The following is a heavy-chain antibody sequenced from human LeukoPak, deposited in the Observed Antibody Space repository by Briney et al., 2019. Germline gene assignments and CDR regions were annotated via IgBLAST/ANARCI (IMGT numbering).Heavy chain of an antibody. CDR2: ISWNSGNI. CDR3: SKDSNYDFWSGNQSFDY. V-gene: IGHV3-9*01. J-gene: IGHJ4*02. Sequence: GRSLRLSCAASGWTFDDYAMHWVRQAPGKGREWVSGISWNSGNIGYADSVKGRFTISRDKAKNSLYLQMNSLRAEDTALYYFSKDSNYDFWSGNQSFDYWGQGTLVTVSS. D-gene: IGHD3-3*01. CDR1: GWTFDDYA.